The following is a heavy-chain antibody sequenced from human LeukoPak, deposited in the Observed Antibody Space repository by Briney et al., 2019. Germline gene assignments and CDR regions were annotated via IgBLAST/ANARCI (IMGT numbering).Heavy chain of an antibody. CDR2: INHSGST. CDR3: ARRAVAGTLGLDY. D-gene: IGHD6-19*01. J-gene: IGHJ4*02. V-gene: IGHV4-34*01. Sequence: PSETLSLTCAVYGGSFSGYYWSWIRQPPGKGLEWIGEINHSGSTNYNPSLKSRVTISVDTSKNQFSLKLSSVTAADTAVYYCARRAVAGTLGLDYWGQGTLVTVSS. CDR1: GGSFSGYY.